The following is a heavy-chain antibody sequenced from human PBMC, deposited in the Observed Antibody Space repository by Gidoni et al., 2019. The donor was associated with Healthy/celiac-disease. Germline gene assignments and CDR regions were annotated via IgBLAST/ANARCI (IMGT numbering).Heavy chain of an antibody. CDR2: IVVGSGNT. Sequence: QMQLVQSGPEVQKPGTSVKVSCKASGFPFPSSAVQWVRQARGQRLEWIGWIVVGSGNTNYAQKFQERVTITRDMSTSTAYMELSSLRSEDTAVYYCAAQNCGGDCYAAFDIWGQGTMVTVSS. V-gene: IGHV1-58*01. D-gene: IGHD2-21*02. CDR3: AAQNCGGDCYAAFDI. CDR1: GFPFPSSA. J-gene: IGHJ3*02.